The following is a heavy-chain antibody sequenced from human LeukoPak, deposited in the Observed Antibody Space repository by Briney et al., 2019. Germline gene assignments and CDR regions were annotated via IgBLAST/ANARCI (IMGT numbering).Heavy chain of an antibody. CDR2: IIPIFGTA. Sequence: ASVKVSCKASGGTFSSYAISWVRQAPGQGLEWMGGIIPIFGTAKYAQKFQGRVTLTTDESTSTAYMELSSLRSEDTAVYCCARTAIVEMATISYYYYYYYMDVWGKGTTVTVSS. D-gene: IGHD5-24*01. V-gene: IGHV1-69*05. CDR1: GGTFSSYA. CDR3: ARTAIVEMATISYYYYYYYMDV. J-gene: IGHJ6*03.